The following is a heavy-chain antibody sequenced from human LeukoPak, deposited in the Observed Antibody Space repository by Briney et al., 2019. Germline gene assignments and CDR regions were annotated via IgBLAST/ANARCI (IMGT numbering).Heavy chain of an antibody. CDR2: VDPGDSYI. CDR3: ARHRRLSNFDY. V-gene: IGHV5-10-1*01. Sequence: GESLKISCKGSGYSFTNYWITWVRQMPGKGLEWMGGVDPGDSYIKYSPSFQGHVTISAGKSISTAYLHWSSLKASDTAMYYCARHRRLSNFDYWGQGTLVTVSS. CDR1: GYSFTNYW. D-gene: IGHD3-16*02. J-gene: IGHJ4*02.